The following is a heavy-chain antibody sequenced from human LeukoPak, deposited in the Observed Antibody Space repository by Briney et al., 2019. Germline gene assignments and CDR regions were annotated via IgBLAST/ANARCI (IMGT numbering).Heavy chain of an antibody. Sequence: PSETLSLTCSVSDGSINSYYWNWIRRPPGKGLEWIGYIYYNGNTNYNPSLKSRVTISVDTSKNQFSLKLSSVTAADTAVYYCARGRTGSWLVVGDDAFDIWGQGTMVTVSS. V-gene: IGHV4-59*12. CDR3: ARGRTGSWLVVGDDAFDI. CDR1: DGSINSYY. CDR2: IYYNGNT. J-gene: IGHJ3*02. D-gene: IGHD6-19*01.